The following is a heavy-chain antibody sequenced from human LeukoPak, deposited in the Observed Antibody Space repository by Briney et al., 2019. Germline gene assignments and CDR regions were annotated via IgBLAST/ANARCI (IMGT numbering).Heavy chain of an antibody. Sequence: GGSLRLSCAASGFTFSDYYMSWIRQAPGKELEWVSSISSRSTHIYYADSVKGRFIISRDNAKNSLYLQMNSLRAEDTALYYCTRAKPGEHSYYDMDVWGKGTTVTVSS. J-gene: IGHJ6*04. V-gene: IGHV3-11*06. CDR3: TRAKPGEHSYYDMDV. CDR1: GFTFSDYY. CDR2: ISSRSTHI. D-gene: IGHD2-21*01.